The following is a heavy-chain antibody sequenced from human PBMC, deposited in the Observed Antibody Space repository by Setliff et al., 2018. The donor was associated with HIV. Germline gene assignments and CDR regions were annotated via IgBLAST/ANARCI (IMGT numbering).Heavy chain of an antibody. D-gene: IGHD2-15*01. Sequence: GGSLRLSCAASGFTFSGYGMYWVRQAPGKGLEWVAFIRYDGDNKYYADSVRGRFTISRDNSKNTLYLQMNSLRAKDAAVYYCAKAFGYCSGGSCPVLMDVWGKGTTVTVSS. CDR3: AKAFGYCSGGSCPVLMDV. CDR2: IRYDGDNK. CDR1: GFTFSGYG. V-gene: IGHV3-30*02. J-gene: IGHJ6*03.